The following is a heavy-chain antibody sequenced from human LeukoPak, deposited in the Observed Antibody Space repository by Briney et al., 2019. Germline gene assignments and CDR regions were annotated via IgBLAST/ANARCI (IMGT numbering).Heavy chain of an antibody. V-gene: IGHV3-11*05. Sequence: GGSLRLSCAASGFTFSDYYMSWIRQAPGKGLEWVSYISSSSSYTNYADSVKGRFTISRDNVKNSLYLQMNSLRAEDTAVYYCARDDKWLRGNFDYWGQGTLVTVSS. CDR2: ISSSSSYT. CDR3: ARDDKWLRGNFDY. J-gene: IGHJ4*02. CDR1: GFTFSDYY. D-gene: IGHD5-12*01.